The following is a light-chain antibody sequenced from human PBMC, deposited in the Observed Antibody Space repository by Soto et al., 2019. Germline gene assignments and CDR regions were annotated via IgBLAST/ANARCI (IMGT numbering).Light chain of an antibody. CDR3: QQYNNWPYT. Sequence: EIVMTQSPDTLSVSPGESATLSCRARQSISNNLAWYQQKPGQPPRLLIYGASTRTTGIPARFSGSGSGTEFTLTISSLQSEDFAVYYCQQYNNWPYTFAQGTKLEIK. V-gene: IGKV3-15*01. J-gene: IGKJ2*01. CDR1: QSISNN. CDR2: GAS.